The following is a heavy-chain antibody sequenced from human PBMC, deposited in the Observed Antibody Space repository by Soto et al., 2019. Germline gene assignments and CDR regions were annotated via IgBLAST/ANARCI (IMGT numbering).Heavy chain of an antibody. Sequence: SETLSLTCTVSGGSISSSSYYWGWIRQPPGKGLEWIGSIYYSGSTYYNPSLKSRVTISVDTSKNQFSLKLSSVTAADTAVYYCARPFNHRGAPVVPAAMGHYYYYYGMDVWGQGTTVTVSS. V-gene: IGHV4-39*01. D-gene: IGHD2-2*01. CDR3: ARPFNHRGAPVVPAAMGHYYYYYGMDV. J-gene: IGHJ6*02. CDR2: IYYSGST. CDR1: GGSISSSSYY.